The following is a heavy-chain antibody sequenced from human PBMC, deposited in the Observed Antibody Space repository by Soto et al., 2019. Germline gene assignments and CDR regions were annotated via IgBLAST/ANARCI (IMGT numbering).Heavy chain of an antibody. CDR1: GFTFSLYS. CDR2: ISRSSTGI. V-gene: IGHV3-48*01. D-gene: IGHD3-10*01. CDR3: ERAVTWGLDV. J-gene: IGHJ6*02. Sequence: EVQLVESGGGLVQPGGSLRLSCAASGFTFSLYSMSWVRQAPGKGLEWVSYISRSSTGIHYADSVKGRFTISSDDATNTMHLQINSLGVGDTAGNYCERAVTWGLDVWGRGTTVSVYS.